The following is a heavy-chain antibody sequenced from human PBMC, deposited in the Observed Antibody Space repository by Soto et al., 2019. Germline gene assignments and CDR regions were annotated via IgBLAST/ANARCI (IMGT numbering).Heavy chain of an antibody. J-gene: IGHJ4*02. CDR1: GGSISSGGYY. CDR3: ARGLYSSPPVSD. Sequence: SETLSLTCTVSGGSISSGGYYWSWIRQHPGKGLEWIGYIYYSGSTYYNPSLKSRVTISVDTSKNQFSLKLSSVTAADTAVYYCARGLYSSPPVSDWGQGTLVTVSS. D-gene: IGHD6-13*01. V-gene: IGHV4-31*03. CDR2: IYYSGST.